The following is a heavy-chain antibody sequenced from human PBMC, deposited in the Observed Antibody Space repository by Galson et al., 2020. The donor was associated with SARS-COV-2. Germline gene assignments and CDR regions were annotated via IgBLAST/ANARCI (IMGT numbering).Heavy chain of an antibody. D-gene: IGHD3-22*01. CDR2: IIPIFGTA. Sequence: SVKVSCKASGGTFSSYAISWVRQAPGQGHEWMGGIIPIFGTANYAQKFQGRVTITADESTSTAYMELSSLRSEDTAVYYCAGTYYYDSSGYYSDYGMDVWGQGTTVTVSS. CDR1: GGTFSSYA. V-gene: IGHV1-69*13. J-gene: IGHJ6*02. CDR3: AGTYYYDSSGYYSDYGMDV.